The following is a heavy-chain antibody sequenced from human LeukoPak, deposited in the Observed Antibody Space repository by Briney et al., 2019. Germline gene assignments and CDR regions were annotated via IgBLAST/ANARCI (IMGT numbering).Heavy chain of an antibody. CDR1: GGSINSHY. V-gene: IGHV4-59*11. Sequence: NPSETLSLTCSVSGGSINSHYWSWIRQPPGKRLEWIGYIFNTGNTNYNPSLASRVTMSVDTSRAQFFLRLSPVTAADTVIYYCASRPADTTWYGVFDYWSQGTLVTVSS. J-gene: IGHJ4*02. D-gene: IGHD3-10*01. CDR2: IFNTGNT. CDR3: ASRPADTTWYGVFDY.